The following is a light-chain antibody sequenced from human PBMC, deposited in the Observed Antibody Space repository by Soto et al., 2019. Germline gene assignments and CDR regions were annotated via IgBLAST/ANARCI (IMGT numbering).Light chain of an antibody. Sequence: EIVMTQSPATLSVSPGERATLSCRASQSVSSDLAWYHQKPGQPPRLIIYGASARATGITARVSGSGSESEFTLTIHRLQSEAFAVYYCQQYNNWPRTFGQGTKVDIK. CDR1: QSVSSD. V-gene: IGKV3D-15*01. J-gene: IGKJ1*01. CDR2: GAS. CDR3: QQYNNWPRT.